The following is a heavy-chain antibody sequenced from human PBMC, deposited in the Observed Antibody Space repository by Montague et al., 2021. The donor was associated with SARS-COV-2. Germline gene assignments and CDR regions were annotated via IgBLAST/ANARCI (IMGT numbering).Heavy chain of an antibody. V-gene: IGHV4-39*01. CDR3: ARHKRWRIAAAGRDFDY. D-gene: IGHD6-13*01. CDR1: GGSISSGSYC. J-gene: IGHJ4*02. CDR2: IYYSGST. Sequence: SETLSLTCTVSGGSISSGSYCWGWIRQPPGKGLEWIGSIYYSGSTYYNPSLKSRVTISVDTSKNQFSLKLSSVTAADTAVYYCARHKRWRIAAAGRDFDYWAREPWSPSPQ.